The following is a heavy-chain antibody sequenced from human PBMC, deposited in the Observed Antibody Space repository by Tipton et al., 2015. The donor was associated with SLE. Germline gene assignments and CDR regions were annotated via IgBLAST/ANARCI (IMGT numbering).Heavy chain of an antibody. CDR3: ARDRATAMAYAFDI. D-gene: IGHD5-18*01. CDR2: IKSDGSST. J-gene: IGHJ3*02. CDR1: GFTFSNYW. Sequence: SLRLSCAASGFTFSNYWMHWVRQAPGKGLVWVSRIKSDGSSTSYADSVKGRFTISRDNAKNSLYLQMNSLRAEDTAVYYCARDRATAMAYAFDIWGQGTMVTVSS. V-gene: IGHV3-74*01.